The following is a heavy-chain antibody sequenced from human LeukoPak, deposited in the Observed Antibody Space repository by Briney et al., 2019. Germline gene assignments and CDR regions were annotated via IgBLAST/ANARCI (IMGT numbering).Heavy chain of an antibody. Sequence: GKSLRLSCAASGFTVSRYWMHWVRQAPGKGLVWVARINVEGNYIDYAESVKGRFTISRDSAMNTLYRQMNSVRAEDTAVYYCARDLTGPYDHWGQGTLVTVSS. V-gene: IGHV3-74*01. J-gene: IGHJ4*02. D-gene: IGHD3-22*01. CDR1: GFTVSRYW. CDR3: ARDLTGPYDH. CDR2: INVEGNYI.